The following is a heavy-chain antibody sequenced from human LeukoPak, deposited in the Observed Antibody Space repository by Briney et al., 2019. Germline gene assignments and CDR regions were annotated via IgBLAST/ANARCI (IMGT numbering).Heavy chain of an antibody. Sequence: SETLSLTCTVSGGSISSYYWSWIRQPPGKGLEYIGYFHYSGSTNYNPSLKSRVTISVDTSRKQFSLKLNSVTAADTAIYYCARLGQPNAFDIWGQGTMVTVSS. V-gene: IGHV4-59*08. CDR2: FHYSGST. D-gene: IGHD1-26*01. CDR3: ARLGQPNAFDI. CDR1: GGSISSYY. J-gene: IGHJ3*02.